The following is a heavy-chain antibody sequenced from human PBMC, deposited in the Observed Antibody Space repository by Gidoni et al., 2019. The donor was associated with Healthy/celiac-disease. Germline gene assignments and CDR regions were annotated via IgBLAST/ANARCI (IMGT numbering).Heavy chain of an antibody. J-gene: IGHJ6*02. CDR2: ISYDGSNK. Sequence: QVQLVESGGGVVQPGRSLRLSCAASGFTFSSYAMHWVRQAPGKGLEWVAVISYDGSNKYYADSVKGRFTISRDNSKNTLYLKMNSLRAEDTAVYYCARGARYYGSGSTTMDVWGQGTTVTVSS. CDR3: ARGARYYGSGSTTMDV. D-gene: IGHD3-10*01. CDR1: GFTFSSYA. V-gene: IGHV3-30*01.